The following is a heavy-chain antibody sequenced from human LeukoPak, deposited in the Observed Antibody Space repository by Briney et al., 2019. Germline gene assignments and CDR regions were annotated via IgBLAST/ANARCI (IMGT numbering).Heavy chain of an antibody. J-gene: IGHJ4*01. CDR1: GGSISDYY. CDR3: AREYDY. V-gene: IGHV4-59*01. CDR2: IYSGSI. Sequence: SETLSLTCTVSGGSISDYYWSWIRQPPGKGLEWIGYIYSGSINYNPSFKSRVTISVDTSKNQFSLKLSSVTAADTAVYYCAREYDYWSLGTLVTVSS.